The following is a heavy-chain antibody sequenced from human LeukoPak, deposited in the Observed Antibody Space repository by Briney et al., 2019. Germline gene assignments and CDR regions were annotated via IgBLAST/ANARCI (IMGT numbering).Heavy chain of an antibody. Sequence: TSETLSLTCAVYGGSFSGYFWSWIRQPPGKGLEWIGEINHSGSTNYNPSLKSRVTISVDTSKNQFSLKLSSVTAADTAVYYCARAPSSGATYFDYLGQGTLVTVSS. J-gene: IGHJ4*02. CDR2: INHSGST. CDR3: ARAPSSGATYFDY. D-gene: IGHD1-26*01. V-gene: IGHV4-34*01. CDR1: GGSFSGYF.